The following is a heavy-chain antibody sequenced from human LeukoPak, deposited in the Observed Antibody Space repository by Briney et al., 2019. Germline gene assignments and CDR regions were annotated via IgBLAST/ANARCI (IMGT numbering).Heavy chain of an antibody. CDR3: ARALGAAVALSDF. J-gene: IGHJ4*02. CDR1: GFTFSDYY. V-gene: IGHV3-11*01. Sequence: GGTLRLSCAASGFTFSDYYLSWVRQAPGKTLEGLSFISSSATSSNTWYADSVKGRFTISRDNAKKSLFLQMNSLTAEATAVYYCARALGAAVALSDFWGQGTLVTVSS. CDR2: ISSSATSSNT. D-gene: IGHD6-13*01.